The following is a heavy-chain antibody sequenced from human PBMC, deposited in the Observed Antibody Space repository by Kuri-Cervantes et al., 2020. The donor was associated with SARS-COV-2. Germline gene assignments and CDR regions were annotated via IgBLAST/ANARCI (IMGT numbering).Heavy chain of an antibody. Sequence: SVKVSCKASGGTFSSYAISWVRQAPGQGLEWMGGIIPIFGTANYAQKFQGRVTITADESTSTAYMELSSLRSEDTAVCYCARFSRQGVRATTKVNYYYYYMDVWGKGTTVTVSS. CDR2: IIPIFGTA. CDR3: ARFSRQGVRATTKVNYYYYYMDV. CDR1: GGTFSSYA. D-gene: IGHD1-26*01. J-gene: IGHJ6*03. V-gene: IGHV1-69*13.